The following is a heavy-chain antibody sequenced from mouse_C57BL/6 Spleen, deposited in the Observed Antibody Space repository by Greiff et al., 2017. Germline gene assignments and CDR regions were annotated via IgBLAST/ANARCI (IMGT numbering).Heavy chain of an antibody. CDR3: ARHSTVVAKYYFDY. Sequence: DVKLVESGGDLVKPGGSLKLSCAASGFTFSSYGMSWVRQTPDKRLEWVATISSGGSYTYYPDSVKGRFTISRDNAKNTLYLQMSSLKSEDTAMYYCARHSTVVAKYYFDYWGQGTTLTVSS. J-gene: IGHJ2*01. V-gene: IGHV5-6*02. CDR1: GFTFSSYG. D-gene: IGHD1-1*01. CDR2: ISSGGSYT.